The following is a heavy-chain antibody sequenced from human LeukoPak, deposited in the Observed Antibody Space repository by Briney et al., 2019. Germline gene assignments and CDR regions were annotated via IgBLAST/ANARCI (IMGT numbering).Heavy chain of an antibody. CDR2: SYSGGSS. Sequence: GGSLRLSCAASGFTVSSNYMSWVRQAPGKGLEWVSVSYSGGSSYYADSVKGRFTTSRDNSKNTLYLQMNSLRAEDTAVYYCAKNIYDSSGWYYMDVWGKGTTVTVSS. CDR3: AKNIYDSSGWYYMDV. D-gene: IGHD3-22*01. V-gene: IGHV3-53*05. J-gene: IGHJ6*03. CDR1: GFTVSSNY.